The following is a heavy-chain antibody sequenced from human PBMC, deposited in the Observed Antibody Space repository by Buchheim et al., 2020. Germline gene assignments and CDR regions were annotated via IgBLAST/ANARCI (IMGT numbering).Heavy chain of an antibody. CDR2: INPSGGST. V-gene: IGHV1-46*01. J-gene: IGHJ6*02. CDR3: ASDIVVVPAAMRGGYHYYGMDV. D-gene: IGHD2-2*01. CDR1: GYTFTSYY. Sequence: QVQLVQSGAEVKKPGASVKVSCKASGYTFTSYYMHWVRQAPGQGLEWMGIINPSGGSTSYAQKFQGRVTMTRDTSTSTVYMELSSLRSEDTAVYYCASDIVVVPAAMRGGYHYYGMDVWGQGTT.